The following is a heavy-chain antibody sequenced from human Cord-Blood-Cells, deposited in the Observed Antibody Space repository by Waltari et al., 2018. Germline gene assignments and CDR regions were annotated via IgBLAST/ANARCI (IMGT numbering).Heavy chain of an antibody. J-gene: IGHJ3*02. D-gene: IGHD5-18*01. V-gene: IGHV1-69*10. Sequence: QVQLVQSGAEVTKPGSSAKVSCKASGGTFSSNAISWVRQAPGKGLEGLGCKVGLIPVLGKANNARKCQGRVTITADKATSTAYMELSSVRSEDTSVYYCARDLGGDTAMVTLACDIWGQGTMVTVAS. CDR2: LIPVLGKA. CDR3: ARDLGGDTAMVTLACDI. CDR1: GGTFSSNA.